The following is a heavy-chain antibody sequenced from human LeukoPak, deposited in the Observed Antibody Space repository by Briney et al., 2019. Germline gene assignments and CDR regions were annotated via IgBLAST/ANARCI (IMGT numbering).Heavy chain of an antibody. CDR2: ISYDGSNK. Sequence: PGGSLRLSCAASGFTFSSYGLHWVRQAPGKGLEWVAVISYDGSNKYYADSVKGRFTISRDNSKNTLYLQMNSLRAEDTAVYYCAKGGQWLAYGMDVWGQGTTVTVSS. CDR1: GFTFSSYG. V-gene: IGHV3-30*18. D-gene: IGHD6-19*01. CDR3: AKGGQWLAYGMDV. J-gene: IGHJ6*02.